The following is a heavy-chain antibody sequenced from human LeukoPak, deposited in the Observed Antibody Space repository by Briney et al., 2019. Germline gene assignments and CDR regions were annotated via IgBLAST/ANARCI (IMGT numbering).Heavy chain of an antibody. CDR2: ISGSGGST. D-gene: IGHD1-26*01. Sequence: GGSLRLSCAASGFTFSTYSMNWVRQAPGKGLEWVSDISGSGGSTYYADSVKGRFTISRANSKNTLYLQMNSLRAEDTAVYYCARVGANSAFDCWGQGTLVTVSS. J-gene: IGHJ4*02. CDR1: GFTFSTYS. V-gene: IGHV3-23*01. CDR3: ARVGANSAFDC.